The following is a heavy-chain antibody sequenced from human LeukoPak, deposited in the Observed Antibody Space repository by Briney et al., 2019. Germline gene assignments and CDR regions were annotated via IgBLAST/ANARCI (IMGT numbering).Heavy chain of an antibody. J-gene: IGHJ2*01. Sequence: PSETLSLTCTVSGGSISSYYWSWIRQPPGKGLEWIGYIYYSGSTNYNPSLKSRVTISVNTSKNQFSLKLSSVTAADTAVYYCARDLIFGVVAYFDLWGRGALVTVSS. CDR3: ARDLIFGVVAYFDL. V-gene: IGHV4-59*01. CDR1: GGSISSYY. CDR2: IYYSGST. D-gene: IGHD3-3*01.